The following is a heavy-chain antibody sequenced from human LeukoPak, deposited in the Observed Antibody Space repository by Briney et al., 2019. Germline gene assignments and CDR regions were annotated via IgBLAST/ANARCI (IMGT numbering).Heavy chain of an antibody. CDR3: ASTGTGEDYYYYGMDV. CDR1: GGSISSSNW. D-gene: IGHD1-1*01. Sequence: SETLSLTCAVSGGSISSSNWRSWVRQPPGKGLEWIGEIYHSGSTNYNPSLKSRVTISVDKSKNQFSLKLSSVTAADTAVYYCASTGTGEDYYYYGMDVWGQGTTVTVSS. V-gene: IGHV4-4*02. CDR2: IYHSGST. J-gene: IGHJ6*02.